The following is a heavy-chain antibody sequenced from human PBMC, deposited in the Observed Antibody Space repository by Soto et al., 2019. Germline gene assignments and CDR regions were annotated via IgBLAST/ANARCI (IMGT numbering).Heavy chain of an antibody. J-gene: IGHJ5*02. CDR2: INPRSGSA. D-gene: IGHD1-1*01. Sequence: GXSAKVSYKASWYSFTANYIHWVRQAPVQGLESLGWINPRSGSAKYAQKFQGRVTMTRDTSITTAYMDLTSLTSDDTAVYYCAREVKEGLLERGWFDPWGQGTQVTVSS. CDR3: AREVKEGLLERGWFDP. V-gene: IGHV1-2*02. CDR1: WYSFTANY.